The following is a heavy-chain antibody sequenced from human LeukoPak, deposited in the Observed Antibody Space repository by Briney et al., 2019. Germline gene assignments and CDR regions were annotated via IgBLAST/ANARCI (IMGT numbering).Heavy chain of an antibody. J-gene: IGHJ4*02. CDR2: INPNSGGT. V-gene: IGHV1-2*02. Sequence: ASVKVSCKASGYTFTGYYMHWVRQAPGQGLEWRGWINPNSGGTTYAQKVQGRVTMTRDKSTSTVYMAPSSLRSEDTAMYYCAVLLRTLQLLDFWGQGTLVTVAS. D-gene: IGHD3-10*01. CDR1: GYTFTGYY. CDR3: AVLLRTLQLLDF.